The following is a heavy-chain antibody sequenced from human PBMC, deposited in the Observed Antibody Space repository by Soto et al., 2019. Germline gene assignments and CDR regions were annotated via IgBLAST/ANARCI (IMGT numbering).Heavy chain of an antibody. J-gene: IGHJ5*02. CDR3: ARRLVPDWFDP. V-gene: IGHV1-18*01. Sequence: QVQLVQSGXXXXXXXXXVRXXCXAXXXXXXXXXIXWXXXAXXXRLEWMGWISAYNGNTNYAQKLQGRVTMTTDTSTSTAYMELRSLRSDDTAVYYCARRLVPDWFDPWGQGTLVTVSS. D-gene: IGHD3-9*01. CDR2: ISAYNGNT. CDR1: XXXXXXXX.